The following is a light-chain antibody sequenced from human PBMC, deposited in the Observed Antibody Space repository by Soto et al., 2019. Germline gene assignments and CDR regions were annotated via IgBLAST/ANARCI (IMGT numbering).Light chain of an antibody. CDR2: AAS. CDR3: QQYNNWPRAT. Sequence: EIVMTHSPPTLSLCPWERATLSCRASQSVSSNLAWYQHIPGQAPRLLIYAASTRATGIPARFSGSGSGTEFTLTISSLQSEDFAVYSCQQYNNWPRATFGGGTKVDI. CDR1: QSVSSN. J-gene: IGKJ4*01. V-gene: IGKV3-15*01.